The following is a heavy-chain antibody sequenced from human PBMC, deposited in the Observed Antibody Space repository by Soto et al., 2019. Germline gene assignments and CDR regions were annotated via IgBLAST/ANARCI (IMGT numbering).Heavy chain of an antibody. D-gene: IGHD3-22*01. CDR1: GFTFSSYA. CDR2: ISGSGGST. V-gene: IGHV3-23*01. Sequence: GGSLRLSCAASGFTFSSYAMSWVRQAPGKGLEWVSAISGSGGSTYYGDSVKGRFTISRDNSKNTLYLQMNSLRAEDTAVYYCAKGQNYYDSSGYYKKAEYFQHWGQGTLVTVSS. CDR3: AKGQNYYDSSGYYKKAEYFQH. J-gene: IGHJ1*01.